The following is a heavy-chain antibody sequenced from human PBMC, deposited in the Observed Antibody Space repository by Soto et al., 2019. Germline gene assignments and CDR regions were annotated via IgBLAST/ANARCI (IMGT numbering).Heavy chain of an antibody. Sequence: QVHLQQSGPGLVKPSQTLSLTCVISGDSVSSNSAAWSWIRQSPSRGLEWLGRTYYRSNWYSDYALSVESRITINPDTSKNQFSLQLNSLTPEDTAVYYCARATYYDSRGHYYVNSWFDPWGQGTLVTVSS. J-gene: IGHJ5*02. D-gene: IGHD3-22*01. CDR1: GDSVSSNSAA. CDR3: ARATYYDSRGHYYVNSWFDP. CDR2: TYYRSNWYS. V-gene: IGHV6-1*01.